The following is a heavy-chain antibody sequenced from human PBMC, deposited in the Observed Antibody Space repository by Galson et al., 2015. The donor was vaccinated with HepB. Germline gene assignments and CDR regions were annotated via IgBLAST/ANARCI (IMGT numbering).Heavy chain of an antibody. D-gene: IGHD3-10*01. V-gene: IGHV5-51*01. Sequence: QSGAEVKKPGESLKISCKGSGYSFTNYWIAWVRQMPGKGLEVMGTVYPDDSNTRYSPSFQGQVTISADKSISTAYLQWSSLKASDTAMYYCARLNYYGSGSYYGDTPWYFDLWGCGTLVTVSS. CDR1: GYSFTNYW. J-gene: IGHJ2*01. CDR3: ARLNYYGSGSYYGDTPWYFDL. CDR2: VYPDDSNT.